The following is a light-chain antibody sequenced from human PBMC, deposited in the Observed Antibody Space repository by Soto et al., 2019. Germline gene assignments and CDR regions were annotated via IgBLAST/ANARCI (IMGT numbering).Light chain of an antibody. CDR2: DAS. CDR3: QQYGTSPIT. J-gene: IGKJ5*01. V-gene: IGKV3-20*01. CDR1: QSVRNRY. Sequence: EIVLTQSPGTLSLSPGERATLSCRASQSVRNRYLAWYQQKPGQAPRLLIYDASSRATDIPDRFSGSGSGTDFTLIISRLGPEDFAVYYCQQYGTSPITFGQGARLEIK.